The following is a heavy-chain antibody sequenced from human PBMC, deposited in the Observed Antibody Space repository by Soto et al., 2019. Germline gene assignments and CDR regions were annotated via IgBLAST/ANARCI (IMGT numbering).Heavy chain of an antibody. CDR2: IIPLFATT. CDR1: GGTFRKYA. Sequence: GASVKVSCKASGGTFRKYAISWVRQAPGQGLEWMGGIIPLFATTNYAQKFQGRVTITADESTSTAYMELIRPRSDDTAVHSCVPLQPSTSPARPGMDVWDKGTTVTVSS. J-gene: IGHJ6*04. V-gene: IGHV1-69*13. CDR3: VPLQPSTSPARPGMDV. D-gene: IGHD6-6*01.